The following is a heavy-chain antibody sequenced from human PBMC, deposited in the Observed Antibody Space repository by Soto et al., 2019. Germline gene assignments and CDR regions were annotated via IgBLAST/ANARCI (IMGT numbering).Heavy chain of an antibody. D-gene: IGHD5-12*01. CDR3: GRGRSGQIVVFY. CDR2: IGPESGAT. J-gene: IGHJ4*02. Sequence: SVKVSCKASGYTFTGHYIHWVRQAPEQGPEWMGEIGPESGATRYAQKFQGRVTMTRDMSITTVYMELNNLSPDDTAVYYCGRGRSGQIVVFYWGQGTPVTVS. V-gene: IGHV1-2*02. CDR1: GYTFTGHY.